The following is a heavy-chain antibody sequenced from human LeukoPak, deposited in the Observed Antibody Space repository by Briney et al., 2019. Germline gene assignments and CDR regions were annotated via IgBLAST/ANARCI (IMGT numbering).Heavy chain of an antibody. Sequence: GGSLRLSCAASGFTFSSYWMSWVRQAPGTGLEWVANIKQDGSEKYYVDSVKGRFTISRDNAKNSLYLQMNSLRAEDTAVYYCARDGYSCSGGSCYGYFDYWGQGTLVTVSS. CDR2: IKQDGSEK. CDR3: ARDGYSCSGGSCYGYFDY. D-gene: IGHD2-15*01. J-gene: IGHJ4*02. CDR1: GFTFSSYW. V-gene: IGHV3-7*01.